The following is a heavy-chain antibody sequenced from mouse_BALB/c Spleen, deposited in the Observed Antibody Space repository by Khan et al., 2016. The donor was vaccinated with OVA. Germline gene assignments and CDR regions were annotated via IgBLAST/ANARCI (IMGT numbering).Heavy chain of an antibody. CDR1: GVTFSRFG. CDR2: ISSGSSTI. V-gene: IGHV5-17*02. Sequence: EVKMVEAGGGLVQPGGSRKLSRAASGVTFSRFGMHWVRQAPEKGLEWGAYISSGSSTIYYADTVKGRFTISRDNPKNTRFLQMSSLRSEDTAMYYCARDSNFDYWGQGTTLTVSS. J-gene: IGHJ2*01. CDR3: ARDSNFDY.